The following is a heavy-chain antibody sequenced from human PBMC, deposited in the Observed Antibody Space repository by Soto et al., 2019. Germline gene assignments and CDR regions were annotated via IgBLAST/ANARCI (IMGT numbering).Heavy chain of an antibody. J-gene: IGHJ4*02. CDR1: GFTFSRYA. D-gene: IGHD4-4*01. Sequence: GGSLRLSCAASGFTFSRYAMYWVRQAPGKGLEDVSAISSNGGSTYYANSVKGRFTISKDNSKNTLYLQMNSLRPEDTAVYYCARPHWGPDYITQPYDSWGQGTLVTVSS. CDR3: ARPHWGPDYITQPYDS. V-gene: IGHV3-64*01. CDR2: ISSNGGST.